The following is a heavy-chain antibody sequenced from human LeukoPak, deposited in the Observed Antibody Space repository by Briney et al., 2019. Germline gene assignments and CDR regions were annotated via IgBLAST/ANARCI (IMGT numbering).Heavy chain of an antibody. CDR2: INPNSGGT. CDR3: ARATTFEYDAFDI. J-gene: IGHJ3*02. CDR1: GYTFTSYG. Sequence: GASVKVSCKASGYTFTSYGISWVRQAPGQGLEWMGRINPNSGGTNYAQKFQGRVTMTRDTSISTAYMELSRLRSDDTAVYYCARATTFEYDAFDIWGQGTMVTVSS. V-gene: IGHV1-2*06. D-gene: IGHD1-26*01.